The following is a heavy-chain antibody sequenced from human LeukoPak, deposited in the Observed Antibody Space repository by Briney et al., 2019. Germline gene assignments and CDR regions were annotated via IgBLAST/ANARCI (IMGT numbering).Heavy chain of an antibody. CDR3: ARESIAAAGTVDWLDP. V-gene: IGHV1-8*01. J-gene: IGHJ5*02. CDR2: MNPNSGNT. Sequence: ASVKVSCKASGYTFTSYDINWVRQATGQGLEWMGWMNPNSGNTGYAQKFQGRVTMTRNTSISTAYMELSSLRSEDTAVYYCARESIAAAGTVDWLDPWGQGTLVTVSS. D-gene: IGHD6-13*01. CDR1: GYTFTSYD.